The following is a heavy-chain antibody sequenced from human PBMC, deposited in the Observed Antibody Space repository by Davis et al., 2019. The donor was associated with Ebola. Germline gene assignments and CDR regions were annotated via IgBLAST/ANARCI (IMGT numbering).Heavy chain of an antibody. V-gene: IGHV3-30*18. D-gene: IGHD6-13*01. CDR1: GFTFSSYG. Sequence: GESLKTSCAASGFTFSSYGMHWVRQAPGKGLEWVAVISYDGSNKYYADSVKGRFTISRDNSKNTLYLQMNSLRAEDTAVYYCAKDGGQQLDNYYYYYGMDVWGKGTTVTVSS. CDR2: ISYDGSNK. CDR3: AKDGGQQLDNYYYYYGMDV. J-gene: IGHJ6*04.